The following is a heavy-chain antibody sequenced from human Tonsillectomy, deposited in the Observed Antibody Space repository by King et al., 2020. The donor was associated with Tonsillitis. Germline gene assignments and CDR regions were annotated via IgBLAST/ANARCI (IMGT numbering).Heavy chain of an antibody. V-gene: IGHV4-59*08. J-gene: IGHJ4*02. CDR1: GGSISSYY. CDR3: AGPVPSPHPNPGGSHPFDF. D-gene: IGHD2-2*01. Sequence: VQLQESGPGLVKPSETLSLTCTVSGGSISSYYWSWIRQPPGKGLEWIGYIYYSGSTNYNPSLKSRVTISVDTSKNQFSLNLSSVTAADTAVYYCAGPVPSPHPNPGGSHPFDFWGQGNLVTVSS. CDR2: IYYSGST.